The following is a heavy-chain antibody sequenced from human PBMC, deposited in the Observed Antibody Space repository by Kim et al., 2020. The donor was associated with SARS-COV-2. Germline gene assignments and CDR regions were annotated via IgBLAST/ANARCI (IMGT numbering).Heavy chain of an antibody. V-gene: IGHV4-31*02. Sequence: KSRVTISVDTSKNQFSLKLSSVTAADTAVYYCARERVAAAAADKYNWFDPWGQGTLVTVSS. D-gene: IGHD6-13*01. CDR3: ARERVAAAAADKYNWFDP. J-gene: IGHJ5*02.